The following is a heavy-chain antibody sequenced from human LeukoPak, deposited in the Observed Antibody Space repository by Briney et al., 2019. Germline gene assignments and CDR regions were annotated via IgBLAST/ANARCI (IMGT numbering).Heavy chain of an antibody. CDR1: GFTFSSYG. Sequence: GGSLRLSCAASGFTFSSYGMHWVRQAPGKGLDWVAVISNDGSKKYYADSVKGRFTISRDNSKNTLSLQVSSLRAEDTAVYYCARGRGYSYGSLGYWGQGTLVTVSS. J-gene: IGHJ4*02. CDR2: ISNDGSKK. CDR3: ARGRGYSYGSLGY. V-gene: IGHV3-30*03. D-gene: IGHD5-18*01.